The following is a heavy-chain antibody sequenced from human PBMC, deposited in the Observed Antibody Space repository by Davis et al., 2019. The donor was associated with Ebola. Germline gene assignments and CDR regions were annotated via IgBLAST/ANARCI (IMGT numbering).Heavy chain of an antibody. CDR1: GFSFSRTD. D-gene: IGHD1-1*01. Sequence: PGGSLRLSCAASGFSFSRTDMNWFRQAPGRGPEWVSNINGGGDKTYYADSVKGRLTISRDNFKNTLYLQLDSLRIEDTARYYCAGDPNWESGSWGQGTLVSVSS. V-gene: IGHV3-23*01. J-gene: IGHJ5*02. CDR3: AGDPNWESGS. CDR2: INGGGDKT.